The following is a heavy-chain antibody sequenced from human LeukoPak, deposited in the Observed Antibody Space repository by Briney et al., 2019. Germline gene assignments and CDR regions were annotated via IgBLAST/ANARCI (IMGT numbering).Heavy chain of an antibody. Sequence: PSQTLSLTCTVSGGSISSGDYYWSWIRQPPGKGLEWIGYIYYSGSTYYNPSLKSRVTISVDTSKNQFSLKLSSVTAADTAVYYCARGVPRYSSSWYGGSAFDIWGQGTMVTVSS. V-gene: IGHV4-30-4*01. CDR3: ARGVPRYSSSWYGGSAFDI. J-gene: IGHJ3*02. CDR2: IYYSGST. D-gene: IGHD6-13*01. CDR1: GGSISSGDYY.